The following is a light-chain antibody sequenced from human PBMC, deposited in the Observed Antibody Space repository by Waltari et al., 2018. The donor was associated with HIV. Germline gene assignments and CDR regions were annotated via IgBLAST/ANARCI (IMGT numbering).Light chain of an antibody. CDR1: TSDVGGYNY. CDR3: CSYAGSYTFV. J-gene: IGLJ2*01. Sequence: QSALTQPRAVSGSPSRSVTISCTGTTSDVGGYNYVTWYQEHPGNAPKLMIYEVNKRPSGVPDRFSGSKSGNTASLTISGLQAEDEADYYCCSYAGSYTFVFGGGTKLTVL. V-gene: IGLV2-11*01. CDR2: EVN.